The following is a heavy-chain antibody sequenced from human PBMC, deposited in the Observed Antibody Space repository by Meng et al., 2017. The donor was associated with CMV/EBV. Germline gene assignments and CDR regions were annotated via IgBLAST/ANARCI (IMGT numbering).Heavy chain of an antibody. Sequence: GESLKISCAASGFTLSDYYMSWIRQAPGKGLEWVSYISSSGSTIYYADSVKGRFTISRDNAKNSLYLQMNSLRAEDTAVYYCAKGSRHNIVVVPAPPEYFQHWGQGTLVTVSS. D-gene: IGHD2-2*01. V-gene: IGHV3-11*04. CDR3: AKGSRHNIVVVPAPPEYFQH. CDR2: ISSSGSTI. CDR1: GFTLSDYY. J-gene: IGHJ1*01.